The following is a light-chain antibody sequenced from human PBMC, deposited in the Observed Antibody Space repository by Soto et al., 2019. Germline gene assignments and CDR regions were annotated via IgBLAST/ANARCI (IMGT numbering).Light chain of an antibody. CDR3: SSYGSTSTRYV. J-gene: IGLJ1*01. V-gene: IGLV2-14*01. CDR2: EVS. CDR1: SSDVDGYNY. Sequence: QSALTQPASVSGSPGQSITISCTGTSSDVDGYNYVSWYQQHPGKAPKLMIYEVSNRPSGVPNRFSGSKSGNTASLTISGLQPEDEADYFCSSYGSTSTRYVFGTGTKVTVL.